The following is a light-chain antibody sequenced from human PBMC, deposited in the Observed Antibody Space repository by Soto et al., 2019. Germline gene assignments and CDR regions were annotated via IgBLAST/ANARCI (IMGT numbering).Light chain of an antibody. J-gene: IGKJ1*01. CDR2: NAS. V-gene: IGKV3-20*01. CDR1: QRVSSSY. Sequence: EIVLTQSPGTLSLSPGERATLSCRAGQRVSSSYLAWYQQKPGQAPRLLIYNASSRATGIPDRFSGSGSGTDFTLTISRLEPEDFAVYYCQQYGNSRGTFGQGTKVEIK. CDR3: QQYGNSRGT.